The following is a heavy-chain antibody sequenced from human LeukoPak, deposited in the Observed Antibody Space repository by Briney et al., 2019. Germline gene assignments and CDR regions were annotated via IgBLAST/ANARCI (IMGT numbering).Heavy chain of an antibody. Sequence: SETLSLTCTVSGGSMSRYYWSWVRQTPGKGLEWIGYIYYSGSTNYNPSLKSRVIISIHTSNNQFSLKLSSVTAADTAVYYCARHVHYYYGMDVWGQGTTVTVSS. CDR2: IYYSGST. CDR1: GGSMSRYY. D-gene: IGHD3-10*02. CDR3: ARHVHYYYGMDV. V-gene: IGHV4-59*08. J-gene: IGHJ6*02.